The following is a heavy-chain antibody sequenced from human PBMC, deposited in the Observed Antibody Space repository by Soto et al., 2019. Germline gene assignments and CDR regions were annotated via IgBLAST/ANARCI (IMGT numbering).Heavy chain of an antibody. D-gene: IGHD5-18*01. Sequence: GGSLRLSCAASGFTFSSYDMNWVRQAPGKGLEWVSSITRSSSYIYFADSVKGRFTISRDNAKNSLYLQMNSLRAEDTAVYYCARDYSSYGPFDYWGQGTLVTVPS. V-gene: IGHV3-21*01. CDR3: ARDYSSYGPFDY. CDR2: ITRSSSYI. CDR1: GFTFSSYD. J-gene: IGHJ4*02.